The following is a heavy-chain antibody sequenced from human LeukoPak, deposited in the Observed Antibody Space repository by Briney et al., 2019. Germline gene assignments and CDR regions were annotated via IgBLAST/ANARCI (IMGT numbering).Heavy chain of an antibody. D-gene: IGHD3-10*01. CDR2: ISSSSSYI. J-gene: IGHJ6*04. CDR1: AFTFSSYS. Sequence: GRSLGLSCAASAFTFSSYSMKCVRQAPGEGLDWDSSISSSSSYIYYADSVKGRFTISRDNAKNSLYLQINSLRAEDTAVYYCARDSLLLWFGTNYYGMDVWGKGTTVTVSS. CDR3: ARDSLLLWFGTNYYGMDV. V-gene: IGHV3-21*01.